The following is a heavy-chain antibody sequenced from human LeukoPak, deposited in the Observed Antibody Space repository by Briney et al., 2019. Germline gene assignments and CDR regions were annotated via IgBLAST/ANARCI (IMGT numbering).Heavy chain of an antibody. CDR3: ASLGDIVVVPAAAYGMDV. CDR2: ISSSSSYI. V-gene: IGHV3-21*01. Sequence: GGSLRLSCAASGFTFSNAWMSWVRQAPGKGLEWVSSISSSSSYIYYADSVKGRFTISRDNAKNSLYLQMNSLRAEDTAVYYCASLGDIVVVPAAAYGMDVWGQGTTVTVSS. D-gene: IGHD2-2*01. CDR1: GFTFSNAW. J-gene: IGHJ6*02.